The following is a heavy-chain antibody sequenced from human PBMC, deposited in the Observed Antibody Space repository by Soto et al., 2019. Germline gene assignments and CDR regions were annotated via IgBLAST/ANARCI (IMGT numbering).Heavy chain of an antibody. D-gene: IGHD3-10*01. CDR2: IIPIFGTA. CDR3: ARAATMVRGVIIKGYYYYGMDV. Sequence: QVQLVQSGAEVKKPGSSVKVSCKASGGTFSSYAISWVRQARGQGLEWMGGIIPIFGTANYAQKFQGRVTITADESTSTAYMELSSLRSEDTAVYYCARAATMVRGVIIKGYYYYGMDVWGQGTTVSVSS. V-gene: IGHV1-69*01. J-gene: IGHJ6*02. CDR1: GGTFSSYA.